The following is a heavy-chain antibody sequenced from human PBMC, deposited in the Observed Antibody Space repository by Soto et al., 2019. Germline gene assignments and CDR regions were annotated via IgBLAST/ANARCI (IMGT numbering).Heavy chain of an antibody. Sequence: PGESLKISCKGSGYSFTSYWIGWVRQMPGKGLEWMGIIYPGDSDTRYSPSFQGQVTISADKSISTAYLQWGSLKASDTAMYYCARTIAVAGTVQYYFDYWGQGTLVTVSS. D-gene: IGHD6-19*01. J-gene: IGHJ4*02. CDR1: GYSFTSYW. CDR3: ARTIAVAGTVQYYFDY. V-gene: IGHV5-51*01. CDR2: IYPGDSDT.